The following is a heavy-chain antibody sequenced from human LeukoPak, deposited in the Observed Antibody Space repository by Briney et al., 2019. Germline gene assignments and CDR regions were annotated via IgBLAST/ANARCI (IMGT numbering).Heavy chain of an antibody. D-gene: IGHD6-6*01. J-gene: IGHJ4*02. CDR1: GYALTELS. Sequence: ALVKVSCKVSGYALTELSMHWVRQAPGKGLEWMRGFDPEDGETIYAQKFQGRVTMTEDTSTDTAYMELSSLRSEDTAVYYCAKDEWGLEYSSSSLHYWGQGTLVTVSS. CDR3: AKDEWGLEYSSSSLHY. CDR2: FDPEDGET. V-gene: IGHV1-24*01.